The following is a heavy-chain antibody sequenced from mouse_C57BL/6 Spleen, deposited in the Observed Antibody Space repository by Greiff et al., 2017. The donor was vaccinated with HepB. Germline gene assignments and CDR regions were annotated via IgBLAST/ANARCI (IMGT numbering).Heavy chain of an antibody. V-gene: IGHV1-50*01. J-gene: IGHJ2*01. CDR3: ARSYDYDTGGYYFDY. CDR2: IDPSDSYT. Sequence: QVQLQQPGAELVKPGASVKLSCKASGYTFTSYWMQWVKQRPGQGLEWIGEIDPSDSYTNYNQKFKGKATLTVDTSSSTAYMQLSSLTSEDSAVYYCARSYDYDTGGYYFDYWGQGTTLTVSS. CDR1: GYTFTSYW. D-gene: IGHD2-4*01.